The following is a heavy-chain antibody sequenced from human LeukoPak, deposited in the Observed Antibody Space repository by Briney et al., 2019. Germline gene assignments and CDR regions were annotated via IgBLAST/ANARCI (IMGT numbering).Heavy chain of an antibody. CDR1: GFTFSDYY. CDR2: IRSKAYGGTT. V-gene: IGHV3-49*03. D-gene: IGHD6-13*01. J-gene: IGHJ4*02. Sequence: SGGSLRLSCAASGFTFSDYYMSWIRQAPGKGLEWVGFIRSKAYGGTTEYAASVKGRFTISRDDSKSIAYLQMNSLKTEDTAVYYCTRGPYSSSWYASYWGQGTLVTVSS. CDR3: TRGPYSSSWYASY.